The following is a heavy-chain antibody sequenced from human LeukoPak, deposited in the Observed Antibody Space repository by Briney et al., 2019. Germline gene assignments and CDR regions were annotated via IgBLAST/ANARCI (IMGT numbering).Heavy chain of an antibody. CDR2: IYYSGST. CDR3: ARASPQYYDFWSGYYPLGHYYYMDV. D-gene: IGHD3-3*01. Sequence: SETLSLTCTVSGGSISSYYWSWIRQPPGKGLEWIGYIYYSGSTNYNPSPKSRVTISVDTSKNQFSLKLSSVTAADTAVYYCARASPQYYDFWSGYYPLGHYYYMDVWGKGTTVTVSS. J-gene: IGHJ6*03. CDR1: GGSISSYY. V-gene: IGHV4-59*01.